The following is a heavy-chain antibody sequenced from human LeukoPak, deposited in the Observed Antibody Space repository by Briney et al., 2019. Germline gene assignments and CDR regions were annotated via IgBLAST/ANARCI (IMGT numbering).Heavy chain of an antibody. Sequence: PGGSLRLSCVASGFDFSIYSMNWIRQAPGRGLEWVSYISSSSTIYYADSVKGRFTISRDNAKNSLYLQMTSLRAEDTAVYYCARVSRVYNDRSGYPCWGQGTLVTVSS. V-gene: IGHV3-48*01. J-gene: IGHJ4*02. CDR3: ARVSRVYNDRSGYPC. D-gene: IGHD3-22*01. CDR1: GFDFSIYS. CDR2: ISSSSTI.